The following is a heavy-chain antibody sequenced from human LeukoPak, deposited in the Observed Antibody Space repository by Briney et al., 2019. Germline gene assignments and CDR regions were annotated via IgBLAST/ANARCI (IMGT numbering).Heavy chain of an antibody. V-gene: IGHV4-59*01. Sequence: SETLSLTCTVSGGSINYYYWMWIRQPPGKGLEWIGYIYYSGGTHYNPSLKSRVTMLVDTSKNQFSLKLTAVTAADTAVYYCATLGPYWGQGTLVTVSS. CDR2: IYYSGGT. CDR1: GGSINYYY. J-gene: IGHJ4*02. CDR3: ATLGPY.